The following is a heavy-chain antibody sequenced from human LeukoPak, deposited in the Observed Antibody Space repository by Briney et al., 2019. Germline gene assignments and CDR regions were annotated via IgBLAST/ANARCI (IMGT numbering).Heavy chain of an antibody. CDR1: GFTFDDYA. J-gene: IGHJ3*02. V-gene: IGHV3-43*02. CDR2: ISGDGDST. D-gene: IGHD3-22*01. Sequence: QPGGSLRLSCAASGFTFDDYAMHWVRQAPGKGLEWVSLISGDGDSTYYADSVKGRFTISRDNSKNSLYLQMNSLRTEDTALYYCAKDTAMIVVVSDAFDIWGQGTMVTVSS. CDR3: AKDTAMIVVVSDAFDI.